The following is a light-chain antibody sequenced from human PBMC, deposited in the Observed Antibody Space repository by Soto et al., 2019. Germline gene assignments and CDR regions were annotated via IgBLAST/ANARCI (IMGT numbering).Light chain of an antibody. Sequence: QSVLTQPASVSGSPGQSITISCTGTSSDVGGYNYVSWYQHHPGKAPKLMIYDVSNRPSGVSNRFSGSKSGNTASLTISGLQAEDEADYYCCSYTSSSSVVFGGGTQLTVL. CDR2: DVS. CDR3: CSYTSSSSVV. CDR1: SSDVGGYNY. V-gene: IGLV2-14*03. J-gene: IGLJ2*01.